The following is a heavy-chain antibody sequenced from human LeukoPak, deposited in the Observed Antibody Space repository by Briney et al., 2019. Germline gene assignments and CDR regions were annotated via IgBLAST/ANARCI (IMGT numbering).Heavy chain of an antibody. CDR2: ISGSGGST. D-gene: IGHD6-13*01. V-gene: IGHV3-23*01. CDR1: GFTFSSYA. CDR3: AKGDHSSSWYYYGMDV. J-gene: IGHJ6*02. Sequence: GGSLRPSCAASGFTFSSYAMSWVRQAPGKGLEWVSAISGSGGSTYYADSVKGRFTISRDNSKNTLYLQMNSLRAEDTAVYYCAKGDHSSSWYYYGMDVWGQGTTVTVSS.